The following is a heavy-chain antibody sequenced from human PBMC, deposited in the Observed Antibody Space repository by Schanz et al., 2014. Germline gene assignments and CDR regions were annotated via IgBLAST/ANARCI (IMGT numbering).Heavy chain of an antibody. J-gene: IGHJ5*02. CDR3: VRDILHRVYDSGSP. D-gene: IGHD3-10*01. CDR2: VSRSTPDI. V-gene: IGHV3-21*02. CDR1: GFTFSSYS. Sequence: EVQLVESGGGLVKPGGSLRLSCGVSGFTFSSYSMNWVRQAPGKGLEWVSYVSRSTPDIYYADSVKGRFTMSRDNAKNSVFLRMNSLRAEDTAVYYCVRDILHRVYDSGSPWGQGTLVTVSS.